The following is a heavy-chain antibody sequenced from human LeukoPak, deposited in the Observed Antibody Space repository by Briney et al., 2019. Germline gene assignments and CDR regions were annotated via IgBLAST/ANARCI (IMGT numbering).Heavy chain of an antibody. V-gene: IGHV3-30*18. CDR1: GFTFGSYG. D-gene: IGHD2-15*01. Sequence: GGSLRLSCAASGFTFGSYGMHWVRQAPGKGLEWVAVISFDGSNKYYADSVKGQFTISRDNSKNTLYLQMNSLRAEDTAVYYCAKGGGYCSGGSCSHDYWGQGTLVTVSS. J-gene: IGHJ4*02. CDR2: ISFDGSNK. CDR3: AKGGGYCSGGSCSHDY.